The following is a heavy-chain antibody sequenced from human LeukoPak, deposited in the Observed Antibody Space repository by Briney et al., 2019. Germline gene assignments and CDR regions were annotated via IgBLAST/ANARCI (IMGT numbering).Heavy chain of an antibody. CDR3: ARQNYYDSSGPFDY. D-gene: IGHD3-22*01. Sequence: PSETLSLTCTVSGGSISTSSYFWRWIRKPPGKGLEWFGSIYYSGSTSTYYNPSLKSRVTISVDTSKKQFSVKLSSVTAADTAVYYCARQNYYDSSGPFDYWGQGTLVTVSS. J-gene: IGHJ4*02. CDR1: GGSISTSSYF. V-gene: IGHV4-39*01. CDR2: IYYSGSTST.